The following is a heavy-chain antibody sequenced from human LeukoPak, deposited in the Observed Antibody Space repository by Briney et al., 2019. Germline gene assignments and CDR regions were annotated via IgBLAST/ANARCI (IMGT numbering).Heavy chain of an antibody. CDR3: ASDRSHPPY. CDR1: GFTFSSFW. J-gene: IGHJ4*02. V-gene: IGHV3-7*01. CDR2: IKQDESEK. Sequence: PGGSLRLSCVASGFTFSSFWMSWVRQAPGKGLEWVANIKQDESEKYYVDSVKGRFTISRDNAKHSMYLQMDSLRADDTAVYYCASDRSHPPYWGQGTLVTVSS.